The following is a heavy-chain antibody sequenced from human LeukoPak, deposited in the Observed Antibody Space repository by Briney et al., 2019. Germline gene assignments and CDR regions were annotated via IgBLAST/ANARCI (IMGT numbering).Heavy chain of an antibody. V-gene: IGHV3-23*01. D-gene: IGHD6-13*01. CDR3: ARGRRIAAAGTHYYYYMDV. CDR1: GFTFSSYA. J-gene: IGHJ6*03. Sequence: GGSLRLSCAASGFTFSSYAMSWVRQAPGKGLEWVSAISGSGGSTYYADSVKGRFTIPRDNSKNTLYLQMNSLRAEDTAVYYCARGRRIAAAGTHYYYYMDVWGKGTTVTVSS. CDR2: ISGSGGST.